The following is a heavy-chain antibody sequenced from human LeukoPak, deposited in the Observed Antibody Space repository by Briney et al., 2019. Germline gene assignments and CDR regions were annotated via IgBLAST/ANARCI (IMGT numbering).Heavy chain of an antibody. Sequence: GGSLRLSCAASGFAFSSYAMNWVRQAPGKGLEWVSFISSTSETIYHADSMKGRFTISRDNAENSLYLQMSSLRADDTAVYYCARDRVGGSFDFWGQGTLVTVSS. CDR2: ISSTSETI. V-gene: IGHV3-48*01. CDR3: ARDRVGGSFDF. D-gene: IGHD6-19*01. CDR1: GFAFSSYA. J-gene: IGHJ4*02.